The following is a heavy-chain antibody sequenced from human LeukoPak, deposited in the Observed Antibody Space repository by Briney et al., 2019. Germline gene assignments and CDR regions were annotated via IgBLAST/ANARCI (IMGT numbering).Heavy chain of an antibody. Sequence: SETLSLTCTVSGGSISIYYWSWIRQPPGKGLEWIGYIYYSGTTSYNPSLKSRATISVDTSKNQFSLKLSSVTAADTAVYYCARGVYIAAAQYGYWGQGTLVTVSS. V-gene: IGHV4-59*01. CDR2: IYYSGTT. D-gene: IGHD6-13*01. CDR1: GGSISIYY. J-gene: IGHJ4*02. CDR3: ARGVYIAAAQYGY.